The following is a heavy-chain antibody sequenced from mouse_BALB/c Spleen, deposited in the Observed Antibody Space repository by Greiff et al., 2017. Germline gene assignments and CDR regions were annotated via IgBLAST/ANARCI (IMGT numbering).Heavy chain of an antibody. CDR2: INPGSSTV. V-gene: IGHV4-2*02. D-gene: IGHD2-2*01. CDR3: AGGVRRYWYFDV. CDR1: GFDFSRYW. J-gene: IGHJ1*01. Sequence: EVQLQESGGGLVQPGGSLNLSCAASGFDFSRYWMSWARQAPGKGQEWIGEINPGSSTVNYTPSLKDKFIISRDNAKKTLYLQMSKVRSEDTALYYCAGGVRRYWYFDVWGAGTTVTVSS.